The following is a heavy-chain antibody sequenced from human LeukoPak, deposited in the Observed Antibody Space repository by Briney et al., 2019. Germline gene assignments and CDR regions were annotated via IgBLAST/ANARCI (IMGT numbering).Heavy chain of an antibody. V-gene: IGHV3-74*01. Sequence: GGSLRLSCAASGFIFSSYWMHWVRQAPGKGLVWVSRINSDGSSTSYADSVKGRFTISRDNAKNTLYLQMNSLRAEDTAVYYCARVEGGLLWFGESYFDYWGQGTLVTVPS. D-gene: IGHD3-10*01. CDR2: INSDGSST. J-gene: IGHJ4*02. CDR1: GFIFSSYW. CDR3: ARVEGGLLWFGESYFDY.